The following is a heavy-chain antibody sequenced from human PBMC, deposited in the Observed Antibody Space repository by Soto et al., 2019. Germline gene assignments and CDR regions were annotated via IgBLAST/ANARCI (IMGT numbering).Heavy chain of an antibody. Sequence: GGSLRLSCVASGLRFTSYGMSWVRQAPGRGLEWVSSITSGSGVTFYADSVKGRFSISRDNAKNSLHLQMNSLRAEDTAVYYCTTYPGIYRDSWGLGPLVTVSS. CDR2: ITSGSGVT. V-gene: IGHV3-21*01. CDR3: TTYPGIYRDS. CDR1: GLRFTSYG. J-gene: IGHJ5*02. D-gene: IGHD2-21*01.